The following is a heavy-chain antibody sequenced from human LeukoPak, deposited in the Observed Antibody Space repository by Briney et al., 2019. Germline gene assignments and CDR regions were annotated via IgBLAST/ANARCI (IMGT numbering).Heavy chain of an antibody. V-gene: IGHV3-53*01. D-gene: IGHD3-22*01. CDR2: IYSGGST. CDR3: ARDRVVVAPDAFDI. CDR1: GFTFSSYA. Sequence: GGSLRLSCAASGFTFSSYAMSWVRQAPGKGLEWVSVIYSGGSTYYADSVKGRFTISRDNSKNTLYLQMNSLRAEDTAVYYCARDRVVVAPDAFDIWGQGTMVTVSS. J-gene: IGHJ3*02.